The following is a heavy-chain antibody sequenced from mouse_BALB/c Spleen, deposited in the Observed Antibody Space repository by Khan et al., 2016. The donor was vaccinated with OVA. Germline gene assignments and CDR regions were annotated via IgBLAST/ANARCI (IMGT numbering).Heavy chain of an antibody. CDR2: IWSDGST. J-gene: IGHJ4*01. D-gene: IGHD2-10*01. CDR1: GFSLTSYG. Sequence: QVQLKESGPGLVAPSQSLSITCTISGFSLTSYGIHWVRQPPGKGLEWLVVIWSDGSTTYNSTLKSRLSITKDNSKSQVFLKMNSLQTDDTAMYYCARQPYYQYYVMDYWGQGTSVTVSS. CDR3: ARQPYYQYYVMDY. V-gene: IGHV2-6-1*01.